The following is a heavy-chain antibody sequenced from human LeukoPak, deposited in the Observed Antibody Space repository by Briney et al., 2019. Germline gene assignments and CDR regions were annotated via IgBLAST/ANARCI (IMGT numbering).Heavy chain of an antibody. CDR1: GFTFSGFW. D-gene: IGHD5-18*01. CDR2: INSDGSEG. J-gene: IGHJ6*02. V-gene: IGHV3-7*01. Sequence: QPGGSLRLSCAVSGFTFSGFWMSWSRQAPGKGLEWVASINSDGSEGYYADVVKGRFTISRDNAKNTLYLQMNSLRAEDTAVYYCARDISGFGYSYGTSDYYYYGMDVWGQGTTVTVSS. CDR3: ARDISGFGYSYGTSDYYYYGMDV.